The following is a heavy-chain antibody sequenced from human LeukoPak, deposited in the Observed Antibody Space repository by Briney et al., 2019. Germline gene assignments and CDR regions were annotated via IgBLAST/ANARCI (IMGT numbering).Heavy chain of an antibody. CDR2: IKSKTDGGTT. J-gene: IGHJ4*02. CDR3: TTETGTPPFDY. Sequence: GGSLRLSCAASGFTFSNAWMNWVRQAPGKGLEWVARIKSKTDGGTTDYAAPVKGRFTISRDDSKNTLYLQMNSLKTEDTAVYYCTTETGTPPFDYWGQGTLVTVSS. D-gene: IGHD1-1*01. V-gene: IGHV3-15*07. CDR1: GFTFSNAW.